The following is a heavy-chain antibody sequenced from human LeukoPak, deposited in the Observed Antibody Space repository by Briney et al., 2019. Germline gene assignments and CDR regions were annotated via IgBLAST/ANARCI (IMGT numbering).Heavy chain of an antibody. CDR1: GFTFSSYG. CDR3: ATSGGSGRHLYYFDY. Sequence: GGSLRLSCAACGFTFSSYGMHWVRQAPGRGVEWVAVIWYDGSNKYYADSVKGRFTISRDNSKNTLYLQMNSLRAEDTAVYYCATSGGSGRHLYYFDYWGQGTLVTVSS. D-gene: IGHD1-26*01. CDR2: IWYDGSNK. J-gene: IGHJ4*02. V-gene: IGHV3-33*01.